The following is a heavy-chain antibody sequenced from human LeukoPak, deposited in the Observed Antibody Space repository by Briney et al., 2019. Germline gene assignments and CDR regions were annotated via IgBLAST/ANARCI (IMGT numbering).Heavy chain of an antibody. CDR3: ARHPNYDFWSGYFPR. J-gene: IGHJ4*02. Sequence: SVKVSCKASGGTFISYAISWVRQAPGQGLEWMGRIIPIFGTANYAQKFQGRVTITTDESTSTAYMELSSLRSEDTAVYYCARHPNYDFWSGYFPRWGQGTLVTVSS. D-gene: IGHD3-3*01. CDR1: GGTFISYA. V-gene: IGHV1-69*05. CDR2: IIPIFGTA.